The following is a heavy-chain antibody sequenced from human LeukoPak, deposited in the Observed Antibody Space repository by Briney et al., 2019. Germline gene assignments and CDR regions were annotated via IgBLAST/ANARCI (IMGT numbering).Heavy chain of an antibody. Sequence: SETLSLTCTVSGGSISGYFWSWIQQPPGEGLQFIGYIYYTGTASYNPSLNSRVTMSVDTSKNQFSLKVSSVTAADTAVYYCAKFATVAVPNWLDFWGQGILVTVSS. D-gene: IGHD4-11*01. J-gene: IGHJ5*01. V-gene: IGHV4-59*01. CDR2: IYYTGTA. CDR1: GGSISGYF. CDR3: AKFATVAVPNWLDF.